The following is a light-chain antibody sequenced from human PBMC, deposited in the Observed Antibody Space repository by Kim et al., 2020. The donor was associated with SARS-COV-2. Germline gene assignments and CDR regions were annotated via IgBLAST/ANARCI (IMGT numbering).Light chain of an antibody. J-gene: IGLJ3*02. CDR3: QSYDSSNQV. CDR1: SGSIASNY. Sequence: QSVSESPGKTVTISCTRSSGSIASNYVQWYQQRPGSSPTTVIYEDNQRPSGVPDRFSGSIDSSSNSASLTISGLKTEDEADYYCQSYDSSNQVFGGG. CDR2: EDN. V-gene: IGLV6-57*01.